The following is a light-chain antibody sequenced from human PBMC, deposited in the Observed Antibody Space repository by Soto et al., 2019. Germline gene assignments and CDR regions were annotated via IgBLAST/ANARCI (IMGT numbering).Light chain of an antibody. Sequence: DIQMTQSPSTLSGSVGDRVTITCRASQTISSWLAWYQQKPGKAPKLLIYKASSLESGVPSRFSGSGSGTEFTLTISSLQPDDFATYYCQQYNSYSHMYTFGQGTKVDIK. CDR2: KAS. J-gene: IGKJ2*01. CDR3: QQYNSYSHMYT. V-gene: IGKV1-5*03. CDR1: QTISSW.